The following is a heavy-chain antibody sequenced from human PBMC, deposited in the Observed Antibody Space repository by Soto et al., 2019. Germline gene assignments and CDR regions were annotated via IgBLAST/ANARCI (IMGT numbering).Heavy chain of an antibody. J-gene: IGHJ1*01. CDR1: GFTFTNAW. D-gene: IGHD4-17*01. Sequence: PGGSLRLSCAASGFTFTNAWMAWVRQAPGKGLEWVGRVKSKTDGGTANYAAPVKGRFAISRDDSKNTLSLEMNSLKTEDTAVYYCATARGTYGAEYFQHWGQGALVTVSS. V-gene: IGHV3-15*01. CDR2: VKSKTDGGTA. CDR3: ATARGTYGAEYFQH.